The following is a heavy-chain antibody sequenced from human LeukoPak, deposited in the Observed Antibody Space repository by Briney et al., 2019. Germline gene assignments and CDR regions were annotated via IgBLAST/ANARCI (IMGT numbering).Heavy chain of an antibody. CDR2: MNPNSGNT. V-gene: IGHV1-8*03. J-gene: IGHJ2*01. Sequence: ASVKVSCKASGYTLTSYDINWVRQATGQGLEWMGWMNPNSGNTGYAQKFQGRVTITRNTSISTAYMELSSLRSEDTAVYYCARGLSSSWYKWYFDLWGRGTLVTVSS. CDR1: GYTLTSYD. D-gene: IGHD6-13*01. CDR3: ARGLSSSWYKWYFDL.